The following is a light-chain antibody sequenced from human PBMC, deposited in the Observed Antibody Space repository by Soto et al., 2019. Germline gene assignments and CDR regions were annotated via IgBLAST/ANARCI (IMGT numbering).Light chain of an antibody. CDR1: SSNIGAGYD. J-gene: IGLJ3*02. Sequence: QSVLTQPPSVSGAPGQRVTTSCTGSSSNIGAGYDVHWYQQLPGTAPKLLIYDNSNRPSGVPDRFSGSKSGTSASLAITGLQAEDEADYYCQSYDSSLSGLWVFGGGTKLTVL. CDR3: QSYDSSLSGLWV. CDR2: DNS. V-gene: IGLV1-40*01.